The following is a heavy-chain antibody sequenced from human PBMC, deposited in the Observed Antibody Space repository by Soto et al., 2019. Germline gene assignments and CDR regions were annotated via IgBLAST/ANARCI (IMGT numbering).Heavy chain of an antibody. CDR2: MNPNSGNT. CDR1: GYTFTSYD. Sequence: QVQLVQSGAEVKKPGASVKVSCKASGYTFTSYDINWVRQATGQGLEWMGWMNPNSGNTGYAQKFQGRVTMTRNTSISTAYMELSSLRSDDTAVYYCARTPGLNLPGYSYGYEWFDPWGQGTLVTVSS. D-gene: IGHD5-18*01. V-gene: IGHV1-8*01. J-gene: IGHJ5*02. CDR3: ARTPGLNLPGYSYGYEWFDP.